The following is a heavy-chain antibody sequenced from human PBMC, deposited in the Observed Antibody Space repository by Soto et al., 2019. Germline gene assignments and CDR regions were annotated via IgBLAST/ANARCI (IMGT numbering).Heavy chain of an antibody. CDR3: AKIAMIVVVTTYGMDV. Sequence: GSLRLSCAASGFTFSSYAMGWVRQAPGKGLEWVSAISGSGGSTYYADSVKGRFTISRDNSKNTLYLQMNSLRAEDTAVYYCAKIAMIVVVTTYGMDVWGQGTSVTVSS. D-gene: IGHD3-22*01. J-gene: IGHJ6*02. V-gene: IGHV3-23*01. CDR2: ISGSGGST. CDR1: GFTFSSYA.